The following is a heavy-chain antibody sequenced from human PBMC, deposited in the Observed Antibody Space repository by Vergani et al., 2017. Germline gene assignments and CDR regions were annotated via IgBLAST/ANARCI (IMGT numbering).Heavy chain of an antibody. J-gene: IGHJ6*03. V-gene: IGHV1-2*02. CDR2: INPKSGGT. D-gene: IGHD1-26*01. Sequence: QVQLVQSGTEVEKPGASVRVSCKASGYTFTAFYIHWVRQAPGQGLEWMGWINPKSGGTEYAPKFQGRVTFTRDTSNRTVYMELSGLRSEDTAVYYCGRWDLLPRYMDVWGTGTTVTVSS. CDR3: GRWDLLPRYMDV. CDR1: GYTFTAFY.